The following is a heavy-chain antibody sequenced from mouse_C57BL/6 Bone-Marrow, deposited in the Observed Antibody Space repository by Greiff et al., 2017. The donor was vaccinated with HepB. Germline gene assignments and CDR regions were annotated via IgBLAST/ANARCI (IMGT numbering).Heavy chain of an antibody. CDR2: IYPRSGNT. J-gene: IGHJ3*01. V-gene: IGHV1-81*01. Sequence: VHLVESGAELARPGASVKLSCKASGYTFTSYGISWVKQRTGQGLEWIGEIYPRSGNTYYNEKFKGKATLTADKSSSTAYMELRSLTSEDSAVYFCAGGNWFAYWGQGTLVTVSA. CDR3: AGGNWFAY. CDR1: GYTFTSYG.